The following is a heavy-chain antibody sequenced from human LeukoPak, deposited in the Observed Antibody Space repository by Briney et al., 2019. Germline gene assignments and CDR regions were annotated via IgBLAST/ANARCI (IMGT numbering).Heavy chain of an antibody. CDR2: LSPSGLST. CDR3: AKAGRPGTYYFDS. Sequence: GGSLRPSCAASGFTFNTYAMTWVRQAPGKVLEWVSALSPSGLSTYYADSVKGRFTVSRDNSGNTLYLQINSLRAEDTAVYYCAKAGRPGTYYFDSWGQGTLVTVSS. V-gene: IGHV3-23*01. J-gene: IGHJ4*02. D-gene: IGHD3/OR15-3a*01. CDR1: GFTFNTYA.